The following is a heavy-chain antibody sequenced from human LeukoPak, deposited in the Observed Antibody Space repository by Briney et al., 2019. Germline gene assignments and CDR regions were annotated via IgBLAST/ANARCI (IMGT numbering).Heavy chain of an antibody. V-gene: IGHV1-8*01. D-gene: IGHD6-13*01. J-gene: IGHJ6*02. CDR2: MNPNSGNT. CDR1: GYTFTSYD. Sequence: GASVKVSCEASGYTFTSYDINWVRQATGQGLEWMGWMNPNSGNTGYAQKFQGRVTMTRNTSISTAYMELSSLRSEDTAVYYCARGRSSSWHNYYYYYGMDVWGQGTTVTVSS. CDR3: ARGRSSSWHNYYYYYGMDV.